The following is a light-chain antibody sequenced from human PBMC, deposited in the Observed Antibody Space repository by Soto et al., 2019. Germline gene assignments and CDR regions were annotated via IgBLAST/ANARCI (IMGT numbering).Light chain of an antibody. V-gene: IGKV3-20*01. CDR1: QSVSSSY. CDR3: QQYESSPTT. Sequence: EIVLTQSPGTLSLSRGERATLSCRASQSVSSSYLAWYQQKPGQAPSLLIYGASSRATGIPDRFSGSGSGTDFTLTISRLEPEDFAVYYCQQYESSPTTFGGGTKVEIK. J-gene: IGKJ4*01. CDR2: GAS.